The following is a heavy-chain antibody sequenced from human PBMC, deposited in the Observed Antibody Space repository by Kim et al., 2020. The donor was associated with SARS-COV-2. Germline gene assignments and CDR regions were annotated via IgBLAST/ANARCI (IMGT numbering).Heavy chain of an antibody. CDR1: GGSFSGYY. CDR2: INHSGST. V-gene: IGHV4-34*01. D-gene: IGHD2-15*01. J-gene: IGHJ5*02. CDR3: AREKRYCSGGSCYGRHNWFDP. Sequence: SETLSLTCAVYGGSFSGYYWSWIRQPPGKGLEWIGEINHSGSTNYNPSLKSRVTISVDTSKNQFSLKLSSVTAADTAVYYCAREKRYCSGGSCYGRHNWFDPWGQGTLVTVSS.